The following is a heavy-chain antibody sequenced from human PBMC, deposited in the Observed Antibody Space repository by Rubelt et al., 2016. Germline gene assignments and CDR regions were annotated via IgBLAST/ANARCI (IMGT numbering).Heavy chain of an antibody. CDR2: INPNTGAT. D-gene: IGHD1-26*01. CDR1: GYTFTGYY. V-gene: IGHV1-2*02. CDR3: ARITSWDYWYFDL. Sequence: QVRLVQSGAEVKKPGASVKVSCKASGYTFTGYYMHWVRQAPGHGLEWLGWINPNTGATDCAQRFPGRVTMTRDTSINTAYMELDSLTSDDTAVYYCARITSWDYWYFDLWGRGTLVTVSS. J-gene: IGHJ2*01.